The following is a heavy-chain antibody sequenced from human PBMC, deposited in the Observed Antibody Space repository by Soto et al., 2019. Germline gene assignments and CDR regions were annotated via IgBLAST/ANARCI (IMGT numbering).Heavy chain of an antibody. CDR1: GGTFSSYA. J-gene: IGHJ6*02. D-gene: IGHD3-3*01. V-gene: IGHV1-69*06. Sequence: SVKVSCKASGGTFSSYAISWVRQAPGQGXEWMGGIIPIFGTANYAQKFQGRVTITADKSTSTAYMELSSLRSEDTAVYYCARDGHYDFWSGYLPYYYYRMDVWGQGTTVTVSS. CDR2: IIPIFGTA. CDR3: ARDGHYDFWSGYLPYYYYRMDV.